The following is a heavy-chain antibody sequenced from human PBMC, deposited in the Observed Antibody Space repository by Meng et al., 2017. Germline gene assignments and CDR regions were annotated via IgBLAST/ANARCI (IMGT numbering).Heavy chain of an antibody. CDR3: ARDVGGDYETLFDY. CDR2: IVYSGST. J-gene: IGHJ4*02. Sequence: VQLQESGPGLVRPSETLSLTCTVSGGSVGSGNYYWSSIRQPPGKGLEWIGYIVYSGSTTYNPSLKTRVTISVDTSKNQFSLKLTSVTAADTAVYFCARDVGGDYETLFDYWGQGTLVTVSS. CDR1: GGSVGSGNYY. V-gene: IGHV4-61*01. D-gene: IGHD4-17*01.